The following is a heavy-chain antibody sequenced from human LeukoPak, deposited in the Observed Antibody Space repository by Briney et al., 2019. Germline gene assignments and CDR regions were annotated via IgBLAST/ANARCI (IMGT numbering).Heavy chain of an antibody. Sequence: MSGGSLRLSCAASGFTFSSYSINWVRQAPGKGLEWVSSISISSSYIYYADSVKGRFTISRDNAENSLYLQMNSLRAEDTAVYYCARGPQKNGHSSGYPGYFDFWGQGTLVTVSS. J-gene: IGHJ4*02. V-gene: IGHV3-21*01. CDR1: GFTFSSYS. CDR3: ARGPQKNGHSSGYPGYFDF. CDR2: ISISSSYI. D-gene: IGHD3-22*01.